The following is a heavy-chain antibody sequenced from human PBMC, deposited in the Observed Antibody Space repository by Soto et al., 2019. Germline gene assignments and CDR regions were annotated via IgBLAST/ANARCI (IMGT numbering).Heavy chain of an antibody. CDR2: FDPEDGET. CDR1: GYTLTELS. CDR3: ATDLSGTRIYFDY. J-gene: IGHJ4*02. Sequence: ALVKVSCKVSGYTLTELSMHWVRQAPGKGLEWMGGFDPEDGETIYAQKFQGRVTMTEDTSTDTAYMELSSLRSEDTAVYYCATDLSGTRIYFDYWGQGTLVTVSS. D-gene: IGHD3-9*01. V-gene: IGHV1-24*01.